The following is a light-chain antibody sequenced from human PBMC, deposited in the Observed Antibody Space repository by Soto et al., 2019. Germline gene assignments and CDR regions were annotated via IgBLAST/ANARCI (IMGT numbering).Light chain of an antibody. J-gene: IGKJ4*01. V-gene: IGKV1-12*01. Sequence: DIRMTQSPSSVSASVGDTVTITCRASQPINDWLAWYQQKRGKAPKLLIYSASTLDTGVPSRFSGSASGTDFTLTIRSLQPEDFATYYCQQANSFPLTFGGGTTVEI. CDR2: SAS. CDR3: QQANSFPLT. CDR1: QPINDW.